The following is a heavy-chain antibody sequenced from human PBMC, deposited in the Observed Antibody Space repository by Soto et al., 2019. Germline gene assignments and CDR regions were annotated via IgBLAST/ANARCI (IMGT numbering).Heavy chain of an antibody. Sequence: QVQLVQSGAEVKKPGASVKVSCKASGYTFTSYGISWVLQAPGQGLEWMGWISAYNGNTNYAQKLQGRVTMTTDTSTSTAYMELRSLRSDDTAVYYCARGAYRIQLWHPVSLDYWGQGTLVTVSS. CDR2: ISAYNGNT. J-gene: IGHJ4*02. V-gene: IGHV1-18*01. CDR3: ARGAYRIQLWHPVSLDY. D-gene: IGHD5-18*01. CDR1: GYTFTSYG.